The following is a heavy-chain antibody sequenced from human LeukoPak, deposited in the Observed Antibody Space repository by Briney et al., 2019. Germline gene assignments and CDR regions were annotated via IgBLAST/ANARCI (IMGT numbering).Heavy chain of an antibody. CDR2: IYYSGST. J-gene: IGHJ5*02. D-gene: IGHD2-2*01. V-gene: IGHV4-39*01. CDR1: GGSISSSSYY. CDR3: ARRERFVVVPAAIPGFDP. Sequence: PSETLSLTCTVSGGSISSSSYYWGWIRQPPGNGLEWIGSIYYSGSTYYNPSLKSRVTISVDTSKNQFSLKLSSVTAADTAVYYCARRERFVVVPAAIPGFDPWGQGTLVTVSS.